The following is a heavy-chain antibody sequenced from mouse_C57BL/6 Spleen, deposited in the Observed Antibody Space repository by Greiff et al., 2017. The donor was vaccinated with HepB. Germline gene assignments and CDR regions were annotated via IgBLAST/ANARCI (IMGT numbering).Heavy chain of an antibody. CDR1: GYTFTSYG. D-gene: IGHD1-1*01. J-gene: IGHJ2*01. Sequence: VKLMESGAELARPGASVKLSCKASGYTFTSYGISWVKQRTGQGLEWIGEIYPRSGNTYYNEKFKGKATLTADKSSSTAYMELRSLTSEDSAVYFCAKAPLITTVPDFDYWGQGTTLTVSS. CDR3: AKAPLITTVPDFDY. CDR2: IYPRSGNT. V-gene: IGHV1-81*01.